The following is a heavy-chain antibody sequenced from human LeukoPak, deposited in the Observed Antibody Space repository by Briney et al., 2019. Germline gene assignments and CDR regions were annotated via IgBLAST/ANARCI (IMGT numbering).Heavy chain of an antibody. Sequence: GGSLRLSCTASGFTFSNFWMGWVRQAPGKGLEWVANIKQDETEKFYLGSVKGRFTISRDNAKNSLYLQMNSLRAEDTAVYYCASLVVAAPNWGQGTLVTVSS. CDR3: ASLVVAAPN. J-gene: IGHJ4*02. D-gene: IGHD2-15*01. CDR2: IKQDETEK. CDR1: GFTFSNFW. V-gene: IGHV3-7*01.